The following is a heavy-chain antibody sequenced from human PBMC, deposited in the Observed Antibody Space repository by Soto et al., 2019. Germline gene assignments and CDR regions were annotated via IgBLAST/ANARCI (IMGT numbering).Heavy chain of an antibody. J-gene: IGHJ4*02. CDR2: IYYSGST. CDR1: GGSISSYY. Sequence: QVQLQESGPGLVKPSETLSLTCTVSGGSISSYYWSWIRQPPGKGLEWIGYIYYSGSTNYNPSLKSRAAISVDTSKNQFSLKLSSVTAADTAVYYCARLTKQWLAFDYWGQGTLVTVSS. CDR3: ARLTKQWLAFDY. V-gene: IGHV4-59*08. D-gene: IGHD6-19*01.